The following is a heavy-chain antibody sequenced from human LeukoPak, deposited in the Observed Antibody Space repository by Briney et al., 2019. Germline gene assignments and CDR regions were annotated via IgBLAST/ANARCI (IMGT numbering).Heavy chain of an antibody. Sequence: TSQTLSLTRALSGGSITVVDYYWSCIRQPPGKGLEWIGYFYYRGSTYYNPPLHTRVTISVVTSNNQFSVKLSAVPGAGTAVYYCGRHPALGYYDYWGQGNLVPVS. D-gene: IGHD7-27*01. V-gene: IGHV4-30-4*08. CDR3: GRHPALGYYDY. CDR1: GGSITVVDYY. J-gene: IGHJ4*02. CDR2: FYYRGST.